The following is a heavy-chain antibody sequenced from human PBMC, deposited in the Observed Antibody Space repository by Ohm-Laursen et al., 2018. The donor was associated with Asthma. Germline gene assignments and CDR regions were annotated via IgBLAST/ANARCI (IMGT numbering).Heavy chain of an antibody. D-gene: IGHD3/OR15-3a*01. CDR2: INPSGGST. V-gene: IGHV1-46*01. Sequence: SSVKVSCKASGYTFTSYFMYRVRQAPGQGLEWMGIINPSGGSTSYAQKFQGRVTMTRDTSTNTVYMDLSSLRSEDTAMYYCARAPTRTYSDYWGQGTLVTVSS. CDR3: ARAPTRTYSDY. CDR1: GYTFTSYF. J-gene: IGHJ4*02.